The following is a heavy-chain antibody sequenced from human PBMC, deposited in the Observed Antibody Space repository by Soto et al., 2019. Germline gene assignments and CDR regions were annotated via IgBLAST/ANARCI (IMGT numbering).Heavy chain of an antibody. J-gene: IGHJ5*02. V-gene: IGHV1-18*01. Sequence: ASVKVSCNASGYTFTSYGISWLRQSPGQRLEWMGWISAYNGNTNYAQKLQGRVTMTTDTSTSTAYMQLRSMRSDDTAVYYCTRGRRIAVAGTRGRSVPWCQGTLVTVSS. D-gene: IGHD6-19*01. CDR1: GYTFTSYG. CDR3: TRGRRIAVAGTRGRSVP. CDR2: ISAYNGNT.